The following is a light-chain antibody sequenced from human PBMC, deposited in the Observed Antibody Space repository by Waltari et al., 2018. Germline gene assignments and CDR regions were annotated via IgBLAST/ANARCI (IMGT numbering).Light chain of an antibody. CDR3: QQRHNWPLT. CDR1: QSVRSY. J-gene: IGKJ4*01. V-gene: IGKV3-11*01. Sequence: EIVLTQSPATLSLSPGERATLSCRASQSVRSYLAWYQQKPRQAPRLLIYDTSNRASGIPARFSGSGSGTDFSLSISSLEPEDFAVYYCQQRHNWPLTFGGGTKVEIK. CDR2: DTS.